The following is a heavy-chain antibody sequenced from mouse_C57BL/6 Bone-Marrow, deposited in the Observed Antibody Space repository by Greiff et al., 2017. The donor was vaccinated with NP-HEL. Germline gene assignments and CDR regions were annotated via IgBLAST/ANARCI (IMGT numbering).Heavy chain of an antibody. D-gene: IGHD2-4*01. CDR3: ARPIYYDYDGAWFAY. V-gene: IGHV5-17*01. Sequence: VQLKESGGGLVKPGGSLKLSCAASGFTFSDYGMHWVRQAPEKGLEWVAYISSGSSTIYYADTVKGRFTISRDNAKNTLFLQMTSLRSEDTAMYYCARPIYYDYDGAWFAYWGQGTLVTVSA. CDR2: ISSGSSTI. J-gene: IGHJ3*01. CDR1: GFTFSDYG.